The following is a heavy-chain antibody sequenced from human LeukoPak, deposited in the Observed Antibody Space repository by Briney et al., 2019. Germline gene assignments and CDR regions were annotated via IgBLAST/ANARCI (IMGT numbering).Heavy chain of an antibody. CDR1: GGSISSSSYY. CDR3: ARLYPGYGDLNWFDP. J-gene: IGHJ5*02. CDR2: IYYSGST. D-gene: IGHD4-17*01. V-gene: IGHV4-39*01. Sequence: PSGTLSLTCTVSGGSISSSSYYWGWIRQPPGKGLEWIGTIYYSGSTYYNPSLKSRVTMSVDTSKNQFSLKLRSVTAADTAMYYCARLYPGYGDLNWFDPWGQGTLVTVSS.